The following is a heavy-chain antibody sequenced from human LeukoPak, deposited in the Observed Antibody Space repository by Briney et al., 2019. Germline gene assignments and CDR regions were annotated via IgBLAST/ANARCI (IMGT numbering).Heavy chain of an antibody. CDR3: AKDINAGKPRLGNAFDI. CDR1: GFTFDDYA. V-gene: IGHV3-9*01. J-gene: IGHJ3*02. Sequence: PGRSLRLSCAASGFTFDDYAMHWVRQAPGKGLEWVSGISWNSGSIGYADSVKGRFTISRDNAKNSLYLQMNSLRAEDTALYYCAKDINAGKPRLGNAFDIWGQGTMVTVSS. D-gene: IGHD1-14*01. CDR2: ISWNSGSI.